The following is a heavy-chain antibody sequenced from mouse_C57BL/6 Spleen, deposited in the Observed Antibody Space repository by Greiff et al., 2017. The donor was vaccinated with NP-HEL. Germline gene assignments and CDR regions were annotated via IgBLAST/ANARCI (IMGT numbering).Heavy chain of an antibody. J-gene: IGHJ2*01. Sequence: QVQLQQSGAELVRPGASVTLSCKASGYTFTDYEMHWVKQTPVHGLEWIGAIDPETGGTAYNQKFKGKAILTADKSSSTAYMELRSLTSEDSAVYYCTRCDYDDFPFDYWGQGTTLTVSS. CDR1: GYTFTDYE. CDR3: TRCDYDDFPFDY. CDR2: IDPETGGT. V-gene: IGHV1-15*01. D-gene: IGHD2-4*01.